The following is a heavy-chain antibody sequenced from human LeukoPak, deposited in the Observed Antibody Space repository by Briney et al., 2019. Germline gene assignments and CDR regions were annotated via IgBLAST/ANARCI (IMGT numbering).Heavy chain of an antibody. CDR1: GFTFSSYA. Sequence: PGGSLRLSCAASGFTFSSYAMHWVRQAPGKGLEWVAVISYDGSNKYYADSVKGRFTISRDNSKNTLYLQMNSLRAEDTAVYYCARDPWYYYDSSGYYLDYWAREPWSPSPQ. CDR3: ARDPWYYYDSSGYYLDY. D-gene: IGHD3-22*01. V-gene: IGHV3-30-3*01. CDR2: ISYDGSNK. J-gene: IGHJ4*02.